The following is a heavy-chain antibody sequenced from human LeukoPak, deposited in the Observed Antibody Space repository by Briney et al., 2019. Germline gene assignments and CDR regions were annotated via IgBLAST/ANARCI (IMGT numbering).Heavy chain of an antibody. Sequence: GGSLRLSCAACGFTFSNYALSWVRQAPGEGLEWVSAISASGTSTYYADSVKGRFTISKDNSKNTLYLQMNSLRADDTAVYYCAKDRTVFRGITYYFDYWGQGTLVIASS. V-gene: IGHV3-23*01. CDR3: AKDRTVFRGITYYFDY. D-gene: IGHD3-10*01. CDR2: ISASGTST. CDR1: GFTFSNYA. J-gene: IGHJ4*02.